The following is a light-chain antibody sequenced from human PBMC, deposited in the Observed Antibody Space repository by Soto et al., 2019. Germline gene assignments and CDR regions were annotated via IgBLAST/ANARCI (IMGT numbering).Light chain of an antibody. J-gene: IGKJ1*01. V-gene: IGKV3-20*01. CDR3: QQFDGSPWT. CDR1: QSVSSTY. CDR2: DAS. Sequence: EIVLTQSPGTLSLSPGERATLSCRASQSVSSTYLAWYQQKPGKAPRRLIYDASSRATGIPDSFSGSGSGTDFTLSISRLEPEDFAVYFCQQFDGSPWTFGKVTKVEMK.